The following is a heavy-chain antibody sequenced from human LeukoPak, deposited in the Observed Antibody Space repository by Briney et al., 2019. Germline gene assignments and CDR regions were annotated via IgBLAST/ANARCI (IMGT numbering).Heavy chain of an antibody. CDR3: ARIVPAAMNYYYYYMDV. Sequence: SETLSLTCTVSGGSISSSSYYWGWIRQPPGKGLEWIGRIYTSGSTNYNPSLKSRVTMSVDTSKNQFSLKLSSVTAADTAVYYCARIVPAAMNYYYYYMDVWGKGTTVTISS. J-gene: IGHJ6*03. CDR1: GGSISSSSYY. CDR2: IYTSGST. V-gene: IGHV4-61*05. D-gene: IGHD2-2*01.